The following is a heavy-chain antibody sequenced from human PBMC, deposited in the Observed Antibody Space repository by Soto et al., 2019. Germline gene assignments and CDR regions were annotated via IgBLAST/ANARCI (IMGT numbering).Heavy chain of an antibody. Sequence: ASVKVSCKASGYTFTSYYMHWVRQAPGQGLEWMGIINPSGGSTSYAQKFQGRVTMTRDTSTSTVYMELSSLRSEDTAVYYCARDYTYYYDSSGPSPHCDPWAQGTPVTVSS. CDR1: GYTFTSYY. J-gene: IGHJ5*02. CDR3: ARDYTYYYDSSGPSPHCDP. D-gene: IGHD3-22*01. CDR2: INPSGGST. V-gene: IGHV1-46*01.